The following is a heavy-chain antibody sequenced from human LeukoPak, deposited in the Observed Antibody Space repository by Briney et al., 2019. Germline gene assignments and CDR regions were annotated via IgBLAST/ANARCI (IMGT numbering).Heavy chain of an antibody. D-gene: IGHD4-17*01. CDR2: ISSSSSTI. CDR1: GFTFSSFG. CDR3: ARDRDYAFDY. Sequence: GGSLRLSCAASGFTFSSFGINWVRLAPGKGLKWLSYISSSSSTISYADSVKGRFTISRDNAKNSLYLQMNSLRDEDTAVYYGARDRDYAFDYWGQGALVTVSS. V-gene: IGHV3-48*02. J-gene: IGHJ4*02.